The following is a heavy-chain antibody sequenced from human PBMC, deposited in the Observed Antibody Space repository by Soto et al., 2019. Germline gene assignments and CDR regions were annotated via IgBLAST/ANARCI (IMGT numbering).Heavy chain of an antibody. CDR1: GGSISSSSYY. Sequence: PSETLSLTCTVSGGSISSSSYYWGWIRQPPGKGLEWIGSIYYSGSTYYNPSLKSRVTISVDTSKNQLSLKLSSVTAADTAVYYCARCPAADIVVVVAAIVPGFDPWGQGTLVTVS. CDR2: IYYSGST. D-gene: IGHD2-15*01. V-gene: IGHV4-39*01. J-gene: IGHJ5*02. CDR3: ARCPAADIVVVVAAIVPGFDP.